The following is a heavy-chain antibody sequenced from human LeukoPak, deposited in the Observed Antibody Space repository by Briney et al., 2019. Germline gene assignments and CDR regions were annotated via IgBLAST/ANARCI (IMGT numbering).Heavy chain of an antibody. J-gene: IGHJ4*02. CDR3: ARVLKPGDGYRRFDY. CDR1: GFTFSSYS. V-gene: IGHV3-21*01. D-gene: IGHD5-24*01. Sequence: NAGGSLRLSCAASGFTFSSYSMNWVRQAPGRGLEWVSSISSSSSYIYYADSVKGRFTISRDNAKNSLYLQMNSLRAEDTAVYYCARVLKPGDGYRRFDYWGQGTLVTVSS. CDR2: ISSSSSYI.